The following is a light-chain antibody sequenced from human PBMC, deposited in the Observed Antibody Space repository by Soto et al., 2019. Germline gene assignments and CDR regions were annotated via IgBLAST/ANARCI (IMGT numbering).Light chain of an antibody. V-gene: IGKV1-13*02. CDR1: QDIRGA. CDR3: QQFLSYPIT. CDR2: DAS. Sequence: IQLTQSPASLSASVGERVTITCRASQDIRGALAWYQQSPGEAPQLLIYDASTLESGVPSRFSGSSSGTHFTLTISSLQPEDFATYYCQQFLSYPITFGQGTRLEIK. J-gene: IGKJ5*01.